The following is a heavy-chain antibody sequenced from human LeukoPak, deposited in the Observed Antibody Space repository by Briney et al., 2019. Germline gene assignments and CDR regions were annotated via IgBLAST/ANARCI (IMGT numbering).Heavy chain of an antibody. CDR3: ARDRGTMVRGVIIGY. Sequence: PGGSLRLSCAASGFTVSSNYMSWVRQAPGKGLEWVSVIFSGGTTYYADSVKGRFTISRDNSKNTLYLQMNSLRAEDTAVYYCARDRGTMVRGVIIGYWGQGTLVTVSS. J-gene: IGHJ4*02. D-gene: IGHD3-10*01. V-gene: IGHV3-53*01. CDR1: GFTVSSNY. CDR2: IFSGGTT.